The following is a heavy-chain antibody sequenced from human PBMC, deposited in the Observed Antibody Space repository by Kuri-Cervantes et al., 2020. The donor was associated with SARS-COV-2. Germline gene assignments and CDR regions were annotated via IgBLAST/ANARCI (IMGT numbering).Heavy chain of an antibody. CDR3: ARPYCSSSTCYDGTFDS. CDR2: IIPLFGTT. J-gene: IGHJ4*02. D-gene: IGHD2-2*01. V-gene: IGHV1-69*06. Sequence: SVKVSCKASGGTFSSYAVTWVRQAPGRGLEWMGRIIPLFGTTIYAEKFRGRVTLTADKSTNTAYMELSSLRSEDTAVYYCARPYCSSSTCYDGTFDSWGQGTLVTVSS. CDR1: GGTFSSYA.